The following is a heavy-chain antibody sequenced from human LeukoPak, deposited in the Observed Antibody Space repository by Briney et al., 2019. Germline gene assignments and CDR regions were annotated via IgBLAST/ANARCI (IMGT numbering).Heavy chain of an antibody. V-gene: IGHV4-4*02. CDR1: GGSISSSNW. Sequence: SGTLSLTCAVSGGSISSSNWWSWVRQPPGKGLEWIGEIYHSGSTSYNPSLKSRVTISVDKSKNQFSLKLSSVTAADTAVYYCARRIWGKTTPTYNWFDPWGQGTLVTVSS. CDR3: ARRIWGKTTPTYNWFDP. CDR2: IYHSGST. J-gene: IGHJ5*02. D-gene: IGHD1-7*01.